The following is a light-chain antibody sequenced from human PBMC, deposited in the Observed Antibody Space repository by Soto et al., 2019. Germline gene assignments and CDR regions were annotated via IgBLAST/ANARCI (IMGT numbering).Light chain of an antibody. Sequence: EIVMTQSPATLSVSPGERATLSCRASQSVSSSLAWYQHKPGQAPRLLIYGASTRATGIPARFSGSGSGTEFTLTISSLQSEDLAVYYCQQRSNWLTFGGGTKVEIK. CDR1: QSVSSS. CDR2: GAS. CDR3: QQRSNWLT. J-gene: IGKJ4*01. V-gene: IGKV3-15*01.